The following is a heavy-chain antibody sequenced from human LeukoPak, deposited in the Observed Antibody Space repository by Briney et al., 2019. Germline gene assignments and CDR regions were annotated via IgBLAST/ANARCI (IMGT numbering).Heavy chain of an antibody. V-gene: IGHV3-21*01. D-gene: IGHD5-12*01. J-gene: IGHJ4*02. Sequence: PGGSLRFSCAASGFTFSSYSMNWVRQAPGKGLEWVSSISSSSSYIYYGDSVKGRFTISRDNAKDSLYLQMNSLRAEDTAVYYCARDYEIYWGQGTLVTVSS. CDR2: ISSSSSYI. CDR1: GFTFSSYS. CDR3: ARDYEIY.